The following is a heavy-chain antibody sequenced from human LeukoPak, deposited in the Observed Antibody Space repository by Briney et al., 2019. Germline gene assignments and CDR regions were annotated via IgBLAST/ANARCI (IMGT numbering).Heavy chain of an antibody. CDR1: GYTFTNYD. V-gene: IGHV1-8*03. Sequence: ASVKVSCKASGYTFTNYDINWVRQATGQGLEWMGWMNPNSGNTGYAQKFQGRVTITRNTSISTAYLELSRLRSEDTAVYYCVREWFDPWGQGTLVTVSS. J-gene: IGHJ5*02. CDR2: MNPNSGNT. CDR3: VREWFDP.